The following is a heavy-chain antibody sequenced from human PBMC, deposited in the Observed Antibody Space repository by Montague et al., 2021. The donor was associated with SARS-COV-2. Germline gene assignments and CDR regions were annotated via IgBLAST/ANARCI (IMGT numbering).Heavy chain of an antibody. CDR3: ARVAPRYDSITIFRVVIPDWLDP. CDR2: IYYGGTT. Sequence: SETLSLTCTVSGGSISSYYWSWIRQPPGKGLEWIGYIYYGGTTXXXPSXXXRVTISVDTSKNQFSLKLSSVTAADTAVYYCARVAPRYDSITIFRVVIPDWLDPWGQGTLVTVSS. CDR1: GGSISSYY. D-gene: IGHD3-3*01. V-gene: IGHV4-59*01. J-gene: IGHJ5*02.